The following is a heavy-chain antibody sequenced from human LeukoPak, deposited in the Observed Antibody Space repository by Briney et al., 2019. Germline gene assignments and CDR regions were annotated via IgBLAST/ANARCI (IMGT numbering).Heavy chain of an antibody. D-gene: IGHD5-18*01. V-gene: IGHV4-39*07. Sequence: SETLSLTCTVSGGSISSSSYYWGWIRQPPGKGLEWIGEIYHSGSTNYNPSLKSRVTISVDKSKNQFSLKLSSVTAADTAVYYCARRLQYYYYGMDVWGQGTTVTVSS. CDR3: ARRLQYYYYGMDV. J-gene: IGHJ6*02. CDR2: IYHSGST. CDR1: GGSISSSSYY.